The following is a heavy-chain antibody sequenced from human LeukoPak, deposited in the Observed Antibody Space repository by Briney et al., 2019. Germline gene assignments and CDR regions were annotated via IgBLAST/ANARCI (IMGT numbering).Heavy chain of an antibody. CDR3: ARMVVVPAAGFDY. CDR2: INPNSGGT. Sequence: ASVKVSCKASGYTFTDYYMHWVRQAPGQGLEWMGWINPNSGGTNYAQKFQGRVTMTRDTSISTAYMELSRLRSDDTAVYYCARMVVVPAAGFDYWGQGTLVTVSS. V-gene: IGHV1-2*02. D-gene: IGHD2-2*01. CDR1: GYTFTDYY. J-gene: IGHJ4*02.